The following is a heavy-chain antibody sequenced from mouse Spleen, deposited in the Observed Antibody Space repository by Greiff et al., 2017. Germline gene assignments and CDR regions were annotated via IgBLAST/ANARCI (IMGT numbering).Heavy chain of an antibody. J-gene: IGHJ4*01. CDR1: GYTFTSYD. V-gene: IGHV1-85*01. Sequence: VKLQESGPELVKPGASVKLSCKASGYTFTSYDINWVKQRPGQGLEWIGWIYPRDGSTKYNEKFKGKATLTVDTSSSTAYMELHSLTSEDSAVYFCARSIYYDYDGYYAMDYWGQGTSVTVSS. CDR3: ARSIYYDYDGYYAMDY. D-gene: IGHD2-4*01. CDR2: IYPRDGST.